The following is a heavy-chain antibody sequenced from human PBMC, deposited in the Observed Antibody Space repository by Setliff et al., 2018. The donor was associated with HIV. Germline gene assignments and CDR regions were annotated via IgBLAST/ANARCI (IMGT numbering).Heavy chain of an antibody. V-gene: IGHV3-53*01. Sequence: GGSLRLSCAASGFTVGSNYMTWVRQAPEKGLERVSVIYSGGGTDYADSVKGRFIISRDNSKNILYLQMNSLRAEDTAIYYCARGRYDYAWGSHRDYYYYYMDVWGKGTTVTVTS. J-gene: IGHJ6*03. D-gene: IGHD3-16*02. CDR1: GFTVGSNY. CDR2: IYSGGGT. CDR3: ARGRYDYAWGSHRDYYYYYMDV.